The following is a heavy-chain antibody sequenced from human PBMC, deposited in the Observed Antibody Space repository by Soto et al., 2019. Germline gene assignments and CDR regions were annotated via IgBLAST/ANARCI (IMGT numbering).Heavy chain of an antibody. D-gene: IGHD3-3*01. V-gene: IGHV4-59*01. CDR3: ARVTGYYDFWSGNSYYYYGMDV. CDR1: GGSISSYY. J-gene: IGHJ6*02. CDR2: IYYSGST. Sequence: SETLSLTCTVSGGSISSYYWSWIRQPPGKGLEWIGYIYYSGSTNYNPSLKSRVTISVDTSKNQFSLKLSSVTAADTAVYYCARVTGYYDFWSGNSYYYYGMDVWGQGTTVTVS.